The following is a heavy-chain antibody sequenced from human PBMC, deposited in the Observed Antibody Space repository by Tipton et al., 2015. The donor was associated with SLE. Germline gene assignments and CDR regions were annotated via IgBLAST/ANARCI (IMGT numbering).Heavy chain of an antibody. CDR3: AKKQEDSSGYPDAFDI. J-gene: IGHJ3*02. Sequence: TLSLTCTVSGGSISSHYWSWIRQPPGKGLEWIGYIYYSGSTNYNPSLKSRVSISVDTSKDQFSLKLSSVTAADTAVYYCAKKQEDSSGYPDAFDIWGQGKMVTVSS. CDR1: GGSISSHY. CDR2: IYYSGST. D-gene: IGHD3-22*01. V-gene: IGHV4-59*11.